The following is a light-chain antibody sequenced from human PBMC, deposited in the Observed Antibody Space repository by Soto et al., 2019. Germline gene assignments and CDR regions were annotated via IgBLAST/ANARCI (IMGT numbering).Light chain of an antibody. CDR2: EVT. CDR1: SRDIGGHNY. CDR3: SSFACSGTRYD. Sequence: QSVLTQPASVSGSPGQSITISCSGSSRDIGGHNYVCWYQRQPGKAPKLILYEVTYRHSGVSNRSSGSKSRNTASLTISGLQAEDEAHYYCSSFACSGTRYDFGAGPTVTVL. V-gene: IGLV2-14*01. J-gene: IGLJ1*01.